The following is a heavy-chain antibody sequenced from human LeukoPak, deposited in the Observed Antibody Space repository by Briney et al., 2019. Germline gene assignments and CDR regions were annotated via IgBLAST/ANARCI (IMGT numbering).Heavy chain of an antibody. CDR2: ISSSGSTT. CDR1: GFTFSDYY. J-gene: IGHJ4*02. V-gene: IGHV3-11*01. Sequence: GGSLRLSCAASGFTFSDYYMSWIRQAPGNGLRWISYISSSGSTTYYAASVKGRFTISRDSAKNSLYLQMNSLRAEDTAVYYCARGGSYFDIRPFDYWGQGTLVTVSS. CDR3: ARGGSYFDIRPFDY. D-gene: IGHD3-22*01.